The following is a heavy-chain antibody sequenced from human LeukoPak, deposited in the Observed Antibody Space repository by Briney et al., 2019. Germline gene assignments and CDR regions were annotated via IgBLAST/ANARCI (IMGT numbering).Heavy chain of an antibody. Sequence: SVKVSCKASGGTFSSYAISWVRQAPGQGLEWMGGIIPIFGTANYAQKFQGRVTITADESTSTAYMELSSLRSEDTAVYYCASQTGTTGKSYDYWGQGTLVTVSP. CDR1: GGTFSSYA. D-gene: IGHD1-1*01. J-gene: IGHJ4*02. V-gene: IGHV1-69*13. CDR2: IIPIFGTA. CDR3: ASQTGTTGKSYDY.